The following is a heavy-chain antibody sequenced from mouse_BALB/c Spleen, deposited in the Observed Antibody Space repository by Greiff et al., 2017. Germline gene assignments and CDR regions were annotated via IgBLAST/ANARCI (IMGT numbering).Heavy chain of an antibody. Sequence: VQLQQSGPELVKPGASVKISCKASGYTFTDYNMHWVKQSHGKSLEWIGYIYPYNGGTGYNQKFKSKATLTVDNSSSTAYMELRSLTSEDSAVYYCAVGGDAWFAYWGQGTLVTVSA. CDR1: GYTFTDYN. D-gene: IGHD3-1*01. J-gene: IGHJ3*01. CDR3: AVGGDAWFAY. CDR2: IYPYNGGT. V-gene: IGHV1S29*02.